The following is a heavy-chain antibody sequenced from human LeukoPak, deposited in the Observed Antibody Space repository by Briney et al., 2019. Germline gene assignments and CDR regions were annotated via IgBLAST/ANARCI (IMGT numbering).Heavy chain of an antibody. CDR3: ARGRRGIAARRGYYYYYMDV. CDR1: GGSISSSNW. V-gene: IGHV4-4*02. Sequence: SETLSLTCAVSGGSISSSNWWSWVRQPPGKGLEWIGEIHHSGSTNYNPSLKSRVTTSVDKSKNQFSLKLSSVTAADTAVYYCARGRRGIAARRGYYYYYMDVWGKGTTVTVSS. J-gene: IGHJ6*03. CDR2: IHHSGST. D-gene: IGHD6-6*01.